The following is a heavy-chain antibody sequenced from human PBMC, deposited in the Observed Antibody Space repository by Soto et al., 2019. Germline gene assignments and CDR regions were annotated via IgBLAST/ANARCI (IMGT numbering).Heavy chain of an antibody. J-gene: IGHJ5*02. V-gene: IGHV1-69*01. D-gene: IGHD2-21*02. CDR1: GGTFSSYA. CDR3: ARDLVVTAGVWFDP. Sequence: QVQLVQSGAEVNKPGSSVKVSCKASGGTFSSYAISWVRQAPGQGLEWMGGIIPIFGTANYAQKFQGRVTINADESTSTDYMELSSLRSEDTAVYYCARDLVVTAGVWFDPWGQGTLVTVSS. CDR2: IIPIFGTA.